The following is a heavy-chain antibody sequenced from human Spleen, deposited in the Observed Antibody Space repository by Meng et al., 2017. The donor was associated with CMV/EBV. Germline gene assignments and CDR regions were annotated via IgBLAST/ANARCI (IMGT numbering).Heavy chain of an antibody. D-gene: IGHD2-2*01. J-gene: IGHJ6*02. CDR3: ARAYTKYQGMDV. V-gene: IGHV5-51*01. CDR1: YW. CDR2: IYAGDSDT. Sequence: YWIGWVRQMPGKGLEWMGIIYAGDSDTRYSPSFQGQVTISVDKSISTAYLQWSSLKASDTAIYYCARAYTKYQGMDVWGQGTTVTVSS.